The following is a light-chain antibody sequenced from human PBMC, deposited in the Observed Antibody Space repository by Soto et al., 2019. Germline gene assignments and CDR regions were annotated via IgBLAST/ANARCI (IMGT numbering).Light chain of an antibody. CDR2: TAS. V-gene: IGKV1-5*03. J-gene: IGKJ2*01. Sequence: DIQMTQSPSTLSASVGDRVTITCRASQSISTWLAWYQQKPGKAPKLLIYTASRLESGIPSRFSGNGSGTEYTLTVSSLQPDDFTAYYCQQYNRHSSYTFGQGTKLEIK. CDR3: QQYNRHSSYT. CDR1: QSISTW.